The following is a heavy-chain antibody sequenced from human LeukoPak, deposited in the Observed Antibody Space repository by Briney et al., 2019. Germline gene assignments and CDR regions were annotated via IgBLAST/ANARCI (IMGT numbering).Heavy chain of an antibody. V-gene: IGHV6-1*01. CDR1: GDSVSSNSAA. J-gene: IGHJ3*02. CDR3: ARIVYSSSWYEGGAFDI. D-gene: IGHD6-13*01. CDR2: TYYRSKWYN. Sequence: SQTLSLTCAISGDSVSSNSAAWNWIRQSPSRGLEWLGRTYYRSKWYNDYAVSVKSRITINPDTSKNQFSLQLNSVTPEDTAVYYCARIVYSSSWYEGGAFDIWGQGTMVTVSS.